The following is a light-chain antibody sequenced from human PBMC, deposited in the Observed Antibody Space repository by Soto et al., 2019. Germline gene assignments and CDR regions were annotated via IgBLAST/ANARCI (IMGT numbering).Light chain of an antibody. Sequence: EIVLTQSPGTLSFSPGERATLSCRASQSVSSSYLAWYQQKPGQAPRLLIYGASSRATGIPDRFSGSGSGTDFTLTISRLEPEDFAVYYCQQYGSSPPSFGPGTKVDI. CDR3: QQYGSSPPS. CDR2: GAS. J-gene: IGKJ3*01. V-gene: IGKV3-20*01. CDR1: QSVSSSY.